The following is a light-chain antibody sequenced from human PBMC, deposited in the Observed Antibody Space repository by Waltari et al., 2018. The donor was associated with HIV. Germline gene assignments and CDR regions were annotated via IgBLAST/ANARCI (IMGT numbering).Light chain of an antibody. Sequence: SVLTQPPSVSGAPGQRITISCTGSSSHIGAGFDVHWYQHLPGTAPKVLIYGNSNRPSGVPDRFSGSKSGTSASLAITGLQADDEADYYCQSYDSSLRGHVFGTGTKVTVL. J-gene: IGLJ1*01. CDR3: QSYDSSLRGHV. CDR1: SSHIGAGFD. CDR2: GNS. V-gene: IGLV1-40*01.